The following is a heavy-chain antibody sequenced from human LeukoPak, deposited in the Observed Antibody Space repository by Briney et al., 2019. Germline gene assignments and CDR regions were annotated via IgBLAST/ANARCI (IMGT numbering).Heavy chain of an antibody. Sequence: PSETLSLTCTVSGGSISSSSYYWGWIRQPPGKGLEWIGSIYYSGSTYYNPSLKSRVTISVDTSKNQFSLKLSSVTAADTAVYYCARDDFSWHLPGDYWGQGTLVTVSS. CDR1: GGSISSSSYY. J-gene: IGHJ4*02. CDR2: IYYSGST. V-gene: IGHV4-39*07. CDR3: ARDDFSWHLPGDY. D-gene: IGHD3/OR15-3a*01.